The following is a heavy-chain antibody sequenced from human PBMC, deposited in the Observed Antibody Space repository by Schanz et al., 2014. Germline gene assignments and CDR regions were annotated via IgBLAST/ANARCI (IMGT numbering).Heavy chain of an antibody. J-gene: IGHJ6*02. D-gene: IGHD2-8*01. CDR3: TKDTIGYQKPIDV. CDR1: GYTVSSNY. CDR2: IYNGGGGRT. V-gene: IGHV3-53*01. Sequence: EVQLVESGGGLIQPGGSLRLSCAASGYTVSSNYMSWVRQAPGKGLEWVSVIYNGGGGRTYYADSVKGRFTISRDNSRNTLSLQMNSLRAEDTAVYYCTKDTIGYQKPIDVWGQGTTVTVSS.